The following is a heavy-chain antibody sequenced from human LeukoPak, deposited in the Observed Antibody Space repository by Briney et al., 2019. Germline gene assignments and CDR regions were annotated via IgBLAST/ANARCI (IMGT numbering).Heavy chain of an antibody. CDR1: GFNFRSYE. D-gene: IGHD2-15*01. CDR2: ISSTGNTV. V-gene: IGHV3-48*03. J-gene: IGHJ6*04. CDR3: TKETPQMDV. Sequence: GSLRPSCAASGFNFRSYEMKWVRQAPGQGLEWVAYISSTGNTVHYAGSVKGRFTISRDNAKNSLYLQMNRLRAEDTAVYYCTKETPQMDVWGKGTTVTVSS.